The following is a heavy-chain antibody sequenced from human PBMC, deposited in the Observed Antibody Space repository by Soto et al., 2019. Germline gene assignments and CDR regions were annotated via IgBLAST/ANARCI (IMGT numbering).Heavy chain of an antibody. Sequence: GGSLRLSCAASGFTFSSYAVSWVRQAPGKGPEWISSISGSGSTIYYADSVKGRFTISRDNSKNTLYLQMNSLRAEDTAVYYCAKVITGTTLDAFDIWGQGTMVTVSS. V-gene: IGHV3-23*01. D-gene: IGHD1-7*01. CDR2: ISGSGSTI. J-gene: IGHJ3*02. CDR1: GFTFSSYA. CDR3: AKVITGTTLDAFDI.